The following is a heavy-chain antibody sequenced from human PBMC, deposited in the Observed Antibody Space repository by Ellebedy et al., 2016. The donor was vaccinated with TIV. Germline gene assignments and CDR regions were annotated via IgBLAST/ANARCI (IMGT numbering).Heavy chain of an antibody. D-gene: IGHD7-27*01. Sequence: GGSLRLXCAAPGFTFSDYYMSWIRQAPGKGLEWVSYISSSSSYTNYADSVKGRFTISRDNAKNSLYLQMNSLRAEDTAVYYCARTKKTATGDGFDYWGQGTLVTVSS. CDR1: GFTFSDYY. J-gene: IGHJ4*02. V-gene: IGHV3-11*03. CDR3: ARTKKTATGDGFDY. CDR2: ISSSSSYT.